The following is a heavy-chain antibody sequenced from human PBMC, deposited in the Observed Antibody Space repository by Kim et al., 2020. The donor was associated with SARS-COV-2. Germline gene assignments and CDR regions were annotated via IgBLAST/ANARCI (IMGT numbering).Heavy chain of an antibody. D-gene: IGHD3-22*01. CDR3: ARGWEYYYDSSGHNPFDY. V-gene: IGHV3-11*06. Sequence: KGRFTISRDNAKNSLYLQMNSLRAEDTAVYYCARGWEYYYDSSGHNPFDYWGQGTLVTVSS. J-gene: IGHJ4*02.